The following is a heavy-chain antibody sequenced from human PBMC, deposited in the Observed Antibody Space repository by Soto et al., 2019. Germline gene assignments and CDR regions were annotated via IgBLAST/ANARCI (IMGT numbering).Heavy chain of an antibody. V-gene: IGHV1-69*01. J-gene: IGHJ6*02. D-gene: IGHD6-19*01. Sequence: QVQLVQSGAEVKKPGSSVKVSCKASGGTFSSYAISWVRQAPGQGLEWMGGIIPIFGTANYAQKFQGRVTITADESTSTAYMELSSLRSEDTAVYYCARAVAGTPRLSDYYSYGMDVWGQGTTVTVSS. CDR3: ARAVAGTPRLSDYYSYGMDV. CDR1: GGTFSSYA. CDR2: IIPIFGTA.